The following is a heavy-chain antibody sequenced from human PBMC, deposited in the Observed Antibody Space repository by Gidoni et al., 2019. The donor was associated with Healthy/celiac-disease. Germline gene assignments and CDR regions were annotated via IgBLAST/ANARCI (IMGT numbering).Heavy chain of an antibody. D-gene: IGHD6-25*01. CDR2: ISGSGGSK. V-gene: IGHV3-23*01. CDR3: AKVDFLIAARPKQEYYFDY. Sequence: EVQLFESGGGLVPPGGSLRLSCAASGFTFSRYAMSWVRQAPGKGLEWVSAISGSGGSKYYADSVKGRFTISRDNSKNTLYLQMNSLRAEDTAVYYCAKVDFLIAARPKQEYYFDYWGQGTLVTVSS. CDR1: GFTFSRYA. J-gene: IGHJ4*02.